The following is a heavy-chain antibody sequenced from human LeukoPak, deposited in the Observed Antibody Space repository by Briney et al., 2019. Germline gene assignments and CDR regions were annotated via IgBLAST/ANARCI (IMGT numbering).Heavy chain of an antibody. CDR1: GFIFSNYV. V-gene: IGHV3-30*03. D-gene: IGHD3-22*01. CDR2: ISYDGSNE. Sequence: PGGSLLLACAASGFIFSNYVMHWVRQAPGKGLEWVAAISYDGSNEYYADSVKGRFTISRDNSQNTLYLQMNTLRTEDTAVHYCASSAGGISRGYFYYWGQGSMVSVSS. CDR3: ASSAGGISRGYFYY. J-gene: IGHJ4*02.